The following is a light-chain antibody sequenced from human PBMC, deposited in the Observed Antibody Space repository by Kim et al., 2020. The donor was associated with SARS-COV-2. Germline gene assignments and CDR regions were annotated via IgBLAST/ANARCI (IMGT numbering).Light chain of an antibody. J-gene: IGKJ2*01. Sequence: EIVMTQSPATLSVSPGDRAALSCRASQSVNSNVAWYQQTPGQAPRLLIYAAESRATGIPARFNGSGSGTEFTLTISSLQSEDSAVYYCQQYNDFLLYTFGQGTKLEIK. CDR3: QQYNDFLLYT. CDR1: QSVNSN. V-gene: IGKV3-15*01. CDR2: AAE.